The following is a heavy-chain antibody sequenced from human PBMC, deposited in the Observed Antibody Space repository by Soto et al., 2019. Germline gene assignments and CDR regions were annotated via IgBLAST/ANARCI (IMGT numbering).Heavy chain of an antibody. Sequence: QVQLVQSGTEVKKPGASVTVSCKASGYTFPTYGITWVRQAPGQGLELMGWISAYNGDTNSAQRFQGRVTMTTDTSTSTGYMELMNLRSDDTAVYYCGASISPRPVAGYYYGLDVWVQGTTVTVSS. D-gene: IGHD2-21*01. CDR3: GASISPRPVAGYYYGLDV. CDR1: GYTFPTYG. J-gene: IGHJ6*02. V-gene: IGHV1-18*04. CDR2: ISAYNGDT.